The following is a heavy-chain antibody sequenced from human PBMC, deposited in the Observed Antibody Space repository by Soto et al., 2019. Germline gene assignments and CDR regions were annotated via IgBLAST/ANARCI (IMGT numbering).Heavy chain of an antibody. V-gene: IGHV3-7*02. CDR2: IYKDGTEK. D-gene: IGHD6-19*01. J-gene: IGHJ6*02. Sequence: GGSLRLSCVPYGITFGNYWMTWVGQAPGEGLEWVANIYKDGTEKHYVDSVKGRFSISRDNTKNSLSLQMNSLRAEDTAVYYCAIKQWLVPGYYYGMDVWGQGTTVTVSS. CDR1: GITFGNYW. CDR3: AIKQWLVPGYYYGMDV.